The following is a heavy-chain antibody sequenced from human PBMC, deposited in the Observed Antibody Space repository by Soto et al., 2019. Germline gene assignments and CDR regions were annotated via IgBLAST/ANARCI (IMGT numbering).Heavy chain of an antibody. V-gene: IGHV1-8*01. Sequence: QAQLVQSGAEVKKPGASVKVSCKASGYTFSNYDINWVRQATGQGLEWMGWMNPNSGNTGYAQKFQGRVTMTRDTSITTAYMELSSLRSDDMAVYYCARGKSLENWGQGTLVTVSS. CDR2: MNPNSGNT. D-gene: IGHD1-1*01. CDR3: ARGKSLEN. J-gene: IGHJ4*02. CDR1: GYTFSNYD.